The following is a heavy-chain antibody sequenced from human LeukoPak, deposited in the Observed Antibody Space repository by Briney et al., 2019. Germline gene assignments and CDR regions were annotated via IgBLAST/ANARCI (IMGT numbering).Heavy chain of an antibody. CDR3: TLQAYYYGSGSLYT. V-gene: IGHV3-15*01. D-gene: IGHD3-10*01. J-gene: IGHJ4*02. CDR1: GFTFSNAW. CDR2: IKSKTDGGTT. Sequence: GGSLRLSCAASGFTFSNAWMSWVRQAPGKGLEWVGRIKSKTDGGTTDYAAPVKGRFTISRDDSKNTLYLQMNSLKTEDTAVYYCTLQAYYYGSGSLYTWGQGTLVTVSS.